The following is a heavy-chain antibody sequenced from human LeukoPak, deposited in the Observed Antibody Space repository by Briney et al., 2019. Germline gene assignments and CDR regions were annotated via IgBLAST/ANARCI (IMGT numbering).Heavy chain of an antibody. D-gene: IGHD6-19*01. CDR2: ISSSGSTI. Sequence: GGSLRLSCAASGFTFSSCEMNWVRQAPGKGLEWVSYISSSGSTIYYADSVKGRFTISRDNAKNSLYLQMNSLRAEDTAVYYCAKDHAPNAEQWLVPDYWGQGTLVTVSS. CDR3: AKDHAPNAEQWLVPDY. CDR1: GFTFSSCE. J-gene: IGHJ4*02. V-gene: IGHV3-48*03.